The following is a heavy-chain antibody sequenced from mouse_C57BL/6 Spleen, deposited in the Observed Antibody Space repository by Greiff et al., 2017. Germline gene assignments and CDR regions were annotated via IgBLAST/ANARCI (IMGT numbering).Heavy chain of an antibody. CDR2: IDPETGGT. CDR3: TRGTGTIYWYFDV. Sequence: QVQLQQSGAELVRPGASVTLSCKASGYTFTDYEMHWVKQTPVHGLEWIGAIDPETGGTAYNQKFKGKAILTADKSSSTAYMELRSLTSEDSAVYYCTRGTGTIYWYFDVWGTGTTVTVSS. J-gene: IGHJ1*03. V-gene: IGHV1-15*01. CDR1: GYTFTDYE. D-gene: IGHD4-1*01.